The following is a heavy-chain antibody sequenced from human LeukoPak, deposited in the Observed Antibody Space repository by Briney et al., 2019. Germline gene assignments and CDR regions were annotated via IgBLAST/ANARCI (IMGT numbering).Heavy chain of an antibody. CDR1: GGSISSGSYY. CDR3: ARPLSLNWFDP. V-gene: IGHV4-61*09. J-gene: IGHJ5*02. Sequence: SQTLSLTCTVSGGSISSGSYYWSWIRQPAGKRLEWIGQIYRRGSTNYNPSLKSRVTISVDTSKHQFSLKLSSVTAADTAVYYCARPLSLNWFDPWGQGTLVTVSS. CDR2: IYRRGST. D-gene: IGHD3-3*02.